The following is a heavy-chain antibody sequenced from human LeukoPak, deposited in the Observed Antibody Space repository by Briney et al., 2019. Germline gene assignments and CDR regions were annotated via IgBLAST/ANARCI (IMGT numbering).Heavy chain of an antibody. D-gene: IGHD5-12*01. CDR3: TPDRYASCIDY. CDR1: GFTFSNAW. Sequence: PGGSLSLSCAASGFTFSNAWMSWVRQAPGEGREWVVRIKSKTDGGTTDYAAPVKGRFNISRDDSKNTMYLQMNSLKTEDKAVYYFTPDRYASCIDYWGQGTLVTVSS. CDR2: IKSKTDGGTT. V-gene: IGHV3-15*01. J-gene: IGHJ4*02.